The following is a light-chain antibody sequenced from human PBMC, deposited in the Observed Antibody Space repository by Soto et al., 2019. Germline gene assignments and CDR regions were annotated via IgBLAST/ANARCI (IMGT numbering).Light chain of an antibody. V-gene: IGLV1-40*01. CDR1: SSNIGAGYD. CDR3: WSYAGSNAVV. CDR2: EGN. J-gene: IGLJ2*01. Sequence: QSVLTQPPSVSGAPGQRVTISCTGSSSNIGAGYDVHWYQQLPGTAPKLMIYEGNKRPSGVSNRFSDAKSGNTASLTISGLQAEDEADYYCWSYAGSNAVVFGGVTKLTVL.